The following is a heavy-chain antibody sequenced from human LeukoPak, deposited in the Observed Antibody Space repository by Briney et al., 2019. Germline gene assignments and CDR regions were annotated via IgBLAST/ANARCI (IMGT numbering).Heavy chain of an antibody. V-gene: IGHV4-59*01. CDR2: IYYSGST. D-gene: IGHD2-15*01. CDR3: ARSLGYCSGGSCHDFFDY. Sequence: SETLSLTCTVSGDSISSYFWSWIRQPPGKGPEWIAYIYYSGSTNYNPSLKSRVTISVDTPKNQFSLKLSSVTAADTAVYYCARSLGYCSGGSCHDFFDYWGQGTLVTVSS. J-gene: IGHJ4*02. CDR1: GDSISSYF.